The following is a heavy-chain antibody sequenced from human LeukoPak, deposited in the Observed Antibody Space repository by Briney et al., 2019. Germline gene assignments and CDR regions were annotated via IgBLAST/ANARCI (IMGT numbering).Heavy chain of an antibody. V-gene: IGHV3-48*04. J-gene: IGHJ4*02. CDR1: GFTFSTYS. D-gene: IGHD6-6*01. CDR3: APDSNSFYRDY. Sequence: GGSLRLSCAASGFTFSTYSMNWVRQAPGKGLEWISYISSLSGTINYADSVKGRFTISRDNAKNSLFLQMNSLRAEDTAVYYCAPDSNSFYRDYWGQGALVTVSS. CDR2: ISSLSGTI.